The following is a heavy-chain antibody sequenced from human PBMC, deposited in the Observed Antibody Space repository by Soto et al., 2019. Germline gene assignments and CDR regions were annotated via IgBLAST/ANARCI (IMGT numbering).Heavy chain of an antibody. J-gene: IGHJ5*02. Sequence: ASVKVSCKASGYTFTSYDINWLRQATGQGLEWMGWMNPNSGNTGYAQKFQGRVTMTRNTSISTAYMELSSLRSEDTAVYYCARGSYIVVVPAASAQNWFDPWGQGTLVTVSS. CDR1: GYTFTSYD. V-gene: IGHV1-8*01. CDR3: ARGSYIVVVPAASAQNWFDP. D-gene: IGHD2-2*01. CDR2: MNPNSGNT.